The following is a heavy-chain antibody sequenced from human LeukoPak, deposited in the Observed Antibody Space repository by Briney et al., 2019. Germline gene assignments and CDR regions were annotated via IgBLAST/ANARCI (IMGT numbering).Heavy chain of an antibody. CDR1: GFTFDDYA. CDR2: ISWNSGSM. J-gene: IGHJ3*02. D-gene: IGHD2-2*01. CDR3: AKDFSPYCSSTSCYQDDAFDI. V-gene: IGHV3-9*01. Sequence: GGSLRLSCAASGFTFDDYAMHWVRQAPGKGLEWVSGISWNSGSMGYADSVKGRFTISRDNAKNSLYLQMNSLRAEDTALYYCAKDFSPYCSSTSCYQDDAFDIWGQGTMVTVSS.